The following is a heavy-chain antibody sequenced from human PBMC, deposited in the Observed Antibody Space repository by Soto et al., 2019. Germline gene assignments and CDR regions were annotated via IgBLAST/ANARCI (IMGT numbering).Heavy chain of an antibody. D-gene: IGHD2-15*01. CDR2: INSDGSVS. CDR3: ARGDCVGGTCYSLAGAFYYYMDV. V-gene: IGHV3-74*01. CDR1: GFTFSNYW. Sequence: EVQLVESGGGLVQPGGSLRLSCVASGFTFSNYWMYWVRQAPGEGLVWVSRINSDGSVSSYADSVEGRLTISRDNVKNTLYLQMDSLRAEDTAVYYCARGDCVGGTCYSLAGAFYYYMDVWGKGTTVPVFS. J-gene: IGHJ6*03.